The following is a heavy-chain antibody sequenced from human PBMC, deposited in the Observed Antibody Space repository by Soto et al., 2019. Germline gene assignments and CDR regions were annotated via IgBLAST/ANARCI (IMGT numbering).Heavy chain of an antibody. CDR1: GYSFTSYW. J-gene: IGHJ5*02. D-gene: IGHD6-6*01. CDR2: IDPSDSYT. V-gene: IGHV5-10-1*01. CDR3: ARPGDGIGARPYNWFDP. Sequence: GESLKISCKGSGYSFTSYWISWVRQMPGKGLEWMGRIDPSDSYTTYSPSFQGHVTISADEAMSTAYLQWSSLKASDTAMYYCARPGDGIGARPYNWFDPWGQGTPVTVSS.